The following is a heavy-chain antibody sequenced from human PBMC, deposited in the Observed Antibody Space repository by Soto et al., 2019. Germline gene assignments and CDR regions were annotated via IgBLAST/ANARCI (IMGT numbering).Heavy chain of an antibody. V-gene: IGHV3-23*01. D-gene: IGHD4-17*01. CDR1: RFTFSSYA. Sequence: EVQLLESGGGLVQPGGSLRLSCAASRFTFSSYAMSWVRQAPGKGLEWVSIITSDGRTYYADSVKGRFTISRDNSKNTVYLQMNSLRAEDTAVYYCAKDYSTVTTDPLSVVLFDYWGQGALVTVSS. CDR3: AKDYSTVTTDPLSVVLFDY. J-gene: IGHJ4*02. CDR2: IITSDGRT.